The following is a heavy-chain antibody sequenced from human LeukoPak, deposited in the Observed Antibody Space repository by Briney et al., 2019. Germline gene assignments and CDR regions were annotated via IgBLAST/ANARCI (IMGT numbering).Heavy chain of an antibody. CDR3: ARGPYCSGGTCYSQYFDY. Sequence: ASVKVSCKASGYSFSSYGINWLRQAPGQGVEWMGWISVYNGNTKYAQNFQQKLQGRVTMTTDTSTSTAYMELTSPRSDDTAVYYCARGPYCSGGTCYSQYFDYWGQGTLVTVSS. D-gene: IGHD2-15*01. CDR2: ISVYNGNT. J-gene: IGHJ4*02. V-gene: IGHV1-18*01. CDR1: GYSFSSYG.